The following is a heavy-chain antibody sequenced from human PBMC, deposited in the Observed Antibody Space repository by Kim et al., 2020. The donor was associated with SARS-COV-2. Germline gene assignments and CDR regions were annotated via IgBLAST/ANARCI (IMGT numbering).Heavy chain of an antibody. CDR2: ISDISHGST. J-gene: IGHJ4*01. Sequence: GGSLRLSCAASGFTFGTYAMNWVRQRPGKGLEWVSTISDISHGSTFYADSVEGRFTISRDNSDNTLYLEMNSLRAEDTGAYYCTRGVSWSSHYHFANWG. CDR3: TRGVSWSSHYHFAN. D-gene: IGHD3-3*01. V-gene: IGHV3-23*01. CDR1: GFTFGTYA.